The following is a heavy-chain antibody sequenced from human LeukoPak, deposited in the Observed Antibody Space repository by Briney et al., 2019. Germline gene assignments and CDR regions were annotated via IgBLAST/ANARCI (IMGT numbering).Heavy chain of an antibody. CDR1: GFTFSSYA. CDR2: ISGGGGST. D-gene: IGHD6-13*01. V-gene: IGHV3-23*01. CDR3: AKGSEQQLVFSYFDY. Sequence: GGSLRLSCAASGFTFSSYAMSWVRQAPGKGLEWVSAISGGGGSTYYADSVKGRFTISRDNSKNTLYLQMNSLRAEDTAVYYCAKGSEQQLVFSYFDYWGQGTLVTVSS. J-gene: IGHJ4*02.